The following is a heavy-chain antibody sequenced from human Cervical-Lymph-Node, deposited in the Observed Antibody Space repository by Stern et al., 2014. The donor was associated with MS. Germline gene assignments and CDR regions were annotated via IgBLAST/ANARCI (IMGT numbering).Heavy chain of an antibody. V-gene: IGHV2-26*01. D-gene: IGHD3-10*01. Sequence: QITLKESGPVLVKPTETLMLTCTVSGFSLSNARMGVSWIRQPPGKALEWLAHICANGEKSYSTSLKSRLTISKDTSKSQVVLTMTNMDPVDTATYFCARILYDGAYRGDYWGQGTLVTVSS. CDR3: ARILYDGAYRGDY. J-gene: IGHJ4*02. CDR2: ICANGEK. CDR1: GFSLSNARMG.